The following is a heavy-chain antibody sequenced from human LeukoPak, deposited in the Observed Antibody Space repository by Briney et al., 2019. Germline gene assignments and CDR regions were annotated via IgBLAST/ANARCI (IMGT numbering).Heavy chain of an antibody. V-gene: IGHV4-34*01. CDR3: AMPGFCTATICSNYFES. CDR1: GTSFNRYY. CDR2: IDHIGRA. J-gene: IGHJ5*01. D-gene: IGHD2-15*01. Sequence: SETLSLTCAVYGTSFNRYYWSWIRQTPGRGLEWIGEIDHIGRASYNPSLKSRATISVDTPKNQFSLTLRSVTAADMGVYFCAMPGFCTATICSNYFESWGQGTLVTVSS.